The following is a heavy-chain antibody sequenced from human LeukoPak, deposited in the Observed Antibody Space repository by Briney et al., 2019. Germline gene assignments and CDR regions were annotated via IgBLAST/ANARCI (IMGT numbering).Heavy chain of an antibody. V-gene: IGHV3-66*01. CDR2: IYSGGST. CDR1: GFTVSSNY. Sequence: GGSLRLSCAASGFTVSSNYMSWVRQAPGKGLEWVSVIYSGGSTYYADSVKGRFTISRDNSKNTLYLQMNSLRAEDTAVYYCARCRWGASLPLNWGQGTLVTVSS. CDR3: ARCRWGASLPLN. J-gene: IGHJ4*02. D-gene: IGHD1-26*01.